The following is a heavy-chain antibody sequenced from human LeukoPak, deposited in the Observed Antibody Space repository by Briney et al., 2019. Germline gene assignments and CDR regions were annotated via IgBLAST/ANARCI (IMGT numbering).Heavy chain of an antibody. D-gene: IGHD3-3*01. V-gene: IGHV3-23*01. CDR3: ATTPEITIFGVVIDYYYYYGMDV. Sequence: GGSLRLSCAASGFTFSSNAMSWVRQAPGKGLEWVSAISGSGGSTYYADSVKGRFTISRDNSKNTLYLQMNSLRAEDTAVYYCATTPEITIFGVVIDYYYYYGMDVWGQGTTVTVSS. J-gene: IGHJ6*02. CDR1: GFTFSSNA. CDR2: ISGSGGST.